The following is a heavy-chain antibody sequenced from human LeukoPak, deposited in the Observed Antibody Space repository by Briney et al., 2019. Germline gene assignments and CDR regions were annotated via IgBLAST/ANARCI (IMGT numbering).Heavy chain of an antibody. J-gene: IGHJ3*02. Sequence: GGSLRLSCAASGFTFSSYAVTWVRQAPGKGLEWVSSISVSGGSTYYADSVKGRFTISRDDSRNTLFLQMNSLGVDDTAVYFCARAPSGLIKGSYDIWGQGTMVTVSS. CDR2: ISVSGGST. CDR3: ARAPSGLIKGSYDI. D-gene: IGHD3-10*01. CDR1: GFTFSSYA. V-gene: IGHV3-23*01.